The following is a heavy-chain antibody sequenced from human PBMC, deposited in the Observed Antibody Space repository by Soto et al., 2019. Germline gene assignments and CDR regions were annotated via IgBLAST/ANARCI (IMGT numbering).Heavy chain of an antibody. CDR3: VRGRDAYKLGY. D-gene: IGHD7-27*01. Sequence: PSETLSLTCTVSGGSVSSGSDNAYWSWVRQPPGKGLEWIGYMYYTGNTNYNPSLRSRVYISVDTSKNQFSLILSSVTAADTAMYYCVRGRDAYKLGYWGQGTLVTVSS. CDR2: MYYTGNT. V-gene: IGHV4-61*01. CDR1: GGSVSSGSDNAY. J-gene: IGHJ4*02.